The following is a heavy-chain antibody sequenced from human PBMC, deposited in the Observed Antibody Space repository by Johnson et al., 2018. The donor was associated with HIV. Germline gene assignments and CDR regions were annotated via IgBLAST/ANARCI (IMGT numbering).Heavy chain of an antibody. CDR2: IRYDGSSK. J-gene: IGHJ3*02. D-gene: IGHD6-19*01. CDR3: AKDGPYSSGIDAFDI. V-gene: IGHV3-30*02. Sequence: QVQLVESGGGVVQPGGSLRLSCAASGFTFSSYGMHWVRQAPGKGLEWVAFIRYDGSSKYFADSVKGRFTISRGNSKNTLYLQINSLRGEDTAVYYCAKDGPYSSGIDAFDIWGQGTVVTVSS. CDR1: GFTFSSYG.